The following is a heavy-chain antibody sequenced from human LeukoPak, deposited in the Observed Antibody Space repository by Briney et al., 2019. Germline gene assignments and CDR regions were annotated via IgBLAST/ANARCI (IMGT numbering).Heavy chain of an antibody. CDR1: GFTFSSYS. D-gene: IGHD2-2*01. CDR3: ARALVGLRGFDI. CDR2: ISSSSSAI. J-gene: IGHJ3*02. V-gene: IGHV3-48*02. Sequence: GRSLRLSCAASGFTFSSYSMNWVRQAPGKGLEWVSYISSSSSAIYYADSVKGRFTISRDNAKNSLYLQMNSLRDEDTAAYYCARALVGLRGFDIWGQGTMVTVSS.